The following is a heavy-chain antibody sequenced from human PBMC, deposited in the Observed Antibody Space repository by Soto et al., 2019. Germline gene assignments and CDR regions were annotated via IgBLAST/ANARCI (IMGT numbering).Heavy chain of an antibody. CDR1: GFTFSSYW. CDR2: INSDGSST. CDR3: ARRGQEGPGLAH. V-gene: IGHV3-74*01. Sequence: EVQLVESGGNLIQPGGSLRLSCAASGFTFSSYWMHWDRQAPGKGLVWVSRINSDGSSTSYVDSVKGRFTISRDNAKNTLYLQMNSLSVEETAVYYCARRGQEGPGLAHWGQGTLVTVSS. J-gene: IGHJ5*02.